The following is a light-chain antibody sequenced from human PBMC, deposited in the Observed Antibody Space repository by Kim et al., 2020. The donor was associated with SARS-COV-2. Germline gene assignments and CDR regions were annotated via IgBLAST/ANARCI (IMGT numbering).Light chain of an antibody. J-gene: IGLJ2*01. V-gene: IGLV3-1*01. Sequence: VSPGQTASITCSGDKLGDEYACWYQQKPGQSPVLVIYQDSKRPSGIPERFSGSNSGNTATLTISKTQAMDEADYYCQAWDSSNVVFGGGTQLTVL. CDR3: QAWDSSNVV. CDR1: KLGDEY. CDR2: QDS.